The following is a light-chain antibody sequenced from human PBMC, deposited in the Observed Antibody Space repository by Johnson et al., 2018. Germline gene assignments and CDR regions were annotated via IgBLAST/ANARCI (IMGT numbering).Light chain of an antibody. CDR1: SYNIGNNY. J-gene: IGLJ1*01. V-gene: IGLV1-51*02. CDR2: ENN. CDR3: GTWDSSLSAGNV. Sequence: QSVLTQPPSVSAAPGQKVTISCSGSSYNIGNNYVSWYQQLPGTAPKLLIYENNKRPSGIPDRFSGSKSGTSATLGITGLQTGDEADYYYGTWDSSLSAGNVFGTGTKVTVL.